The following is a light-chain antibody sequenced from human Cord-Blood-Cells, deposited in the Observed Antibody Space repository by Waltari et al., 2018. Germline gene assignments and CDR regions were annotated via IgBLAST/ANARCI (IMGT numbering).Light chain of an antibody. J-gene: IGKJ1*01. V-gene: IGKV1-39*01. Sequence: DIQMTQSPSSMSASVGDRVTITCRASQSISSYLNWYKQKPGKAPKLLIYAASSWQSGVPSRFTGSPSASEFTLTISSLQPEDFATYYCQQSYSTPKTFGQGTKVESK. CDR3: QQSYSTPKT. CDR2: AAS. CDR1: QSISSY.